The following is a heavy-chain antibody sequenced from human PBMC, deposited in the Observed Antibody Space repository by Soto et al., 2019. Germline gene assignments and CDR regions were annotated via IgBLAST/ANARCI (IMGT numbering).Heavy chain of an antibody. D-gene: IGHD3-10*01. CDR2: ISAYNGNT. Sequence: ASVKVSCKASGYTFTSYGISWVRQAPGQGLEWMGWISAYNGNTNYAQKLQGRVTMTTDTSTSTAYMELRSLRSDDTAVYYCERVVRGVMQDYYYMDVWGKGTTVTVSS. CDR1: GYTFTSYG. J-gene: IGHJ6*03. CDR3: ERVVRGVMQDYYYMDV. V-gene: IGHV1-18*01.